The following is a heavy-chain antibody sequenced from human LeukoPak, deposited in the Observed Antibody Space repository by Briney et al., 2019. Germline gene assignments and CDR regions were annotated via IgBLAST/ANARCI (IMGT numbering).Heavy chain of an antibody. V-gene: IGHV4-39*01. J-gene: IGHJ4*02. Sequence: SETLSLTCTVSGGSISSSSYYWGWIRQPPGTGLEWIGSIYYSGSTYYNPSLKSRVTISVDTSKNQFSLKLSSVTAADTAVYYCASVGVAGQFDYWGQGTLVTVSS. D-gene: IGHD6-19*01. CDR2: IYYSGST. CDR3: ASVGVAGQFDY. CDR1: GGSISSSSYY.